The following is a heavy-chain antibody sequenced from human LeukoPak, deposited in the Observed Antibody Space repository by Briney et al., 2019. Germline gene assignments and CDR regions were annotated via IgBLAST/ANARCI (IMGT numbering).Heavy chain of an antibody. V-gene: IGHV3-23*01. CDR3: AKEQNIRGVIIMVDS. Sequence: GGSLRLSCAASGFTFSSYAMSWVRQAPGKGLEWVSGIDGSGGTYYADSVKGRVTISRDNAKNTLYLQMNGLRADDTAVYYCAKEQNIRGVIIMVDSWGQGTLVIVSS. J-gene: IGHJ4*02. CDR2: IDGSGGT. CDR1: GFTFSSYA. D-gene: IGHD3-10*01.